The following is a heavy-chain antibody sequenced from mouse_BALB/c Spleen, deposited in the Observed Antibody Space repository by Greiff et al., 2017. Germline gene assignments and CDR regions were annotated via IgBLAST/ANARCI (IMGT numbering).Heavy chain of an antibody. J-gene: IGHJ1*01. CDR3: ARSYYGNNWDFDV. CDR1: GYTFTDYN. V-gene: IGHV1S29*02. D-gene: IGHD2-10*01. Sequence: VHVKQSGPELVKPGASVKISCKASGYTFTDYNMHWVKQSHGKSLEWIGYIYPYNGGTGYNQKFKSKATLTVDNSSSTAYMELRSLTSEDSAVYYCARSYYGNNWDFDVWGAGTTVTVSS. CDR2: IYPYNGGT.